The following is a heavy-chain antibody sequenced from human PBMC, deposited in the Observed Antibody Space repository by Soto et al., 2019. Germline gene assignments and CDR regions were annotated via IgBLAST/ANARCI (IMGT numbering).Heavy chain of an antibody. D-gene: IGHD3-3*01. Sequence: SETLSLTCTVSGGSISSYYWSWIRQPPGKGLEWIGYIYYSGSTDYNPSLKSRVTISVDTSKNQFSLKLSSVTAADTAVYYCARRRYDFWSGYLDYWGQGTLVTVSS. CDR3: ARRRYDFWSGYLDY. CDR1: GGSISSYY. J-gene: IGHJ4*02. CDR2: IYYSGST. V-gene: IGHV4-59*01.